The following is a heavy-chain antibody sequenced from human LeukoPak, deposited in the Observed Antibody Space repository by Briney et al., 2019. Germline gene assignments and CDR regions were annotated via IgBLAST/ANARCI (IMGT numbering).Heavy chain of an antibody. CDR1: GGSISSSSYY. J-gene: IGHJ4*02. CDR3: AREGGDSSSWPQRILIDY. CDR2: IYYSGST. Sequence: PSETLSLTCTVSGGSISSSSYYWGWIRQPPGKGLEWIGSIYYSGSTYYNPSLKSRVTISVDTSKNQFSLKLSSVTAADTAVYYCAREGGDSSSWPQRILIDYWGQGTLVTVSS. V-gene: IGHV4-39*07. D-gene: IGHD6-13*01.